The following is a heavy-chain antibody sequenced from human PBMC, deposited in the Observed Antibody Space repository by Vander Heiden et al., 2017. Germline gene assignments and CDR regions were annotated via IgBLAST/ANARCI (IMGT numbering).Heavy chain of an antibody. CDR1: GFPFSRYA. CDR3: AKDLRSIYCSGGSCS. V-gene: IGHV3-23*01. J-gene: IGHJ5*02. D-gene: IGHD2-15*01. Sequence: EVQLLESGGGLVQPGGSLRLSCAASGFPFSRYALSWVRQAPGKGVEGVSAISGSGGSTYYADSVKGRFTISRDNSKNTLYLQMNSLRAEDTAVYYCAKDLRSIYCSGGSCSWGQGTLVTVSS. CDR2: ISGSGGST.